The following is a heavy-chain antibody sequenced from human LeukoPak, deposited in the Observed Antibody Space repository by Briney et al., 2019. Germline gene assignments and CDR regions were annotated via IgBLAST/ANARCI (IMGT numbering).Heavy chain of an antibody. D-gene: IGHD6-6*01. CDR1: GYSFTSYW. CDR2: IYPGDSDT. CDR3: ARGGEYSSSDYYYYYMDV. V-gene: IGHV5-51*01. J-gene: IGHJ6*03. Sequence: GESLKISCKGSGYSFTSYWIGWVRQMPGKGLEWMGIIYPGDSDTRYSPSFQGQVTISADKSISTAYLQWSSLKASDTAMYYCARGGEYSSSDYYYYYMDVWGKGTTVTVSS.